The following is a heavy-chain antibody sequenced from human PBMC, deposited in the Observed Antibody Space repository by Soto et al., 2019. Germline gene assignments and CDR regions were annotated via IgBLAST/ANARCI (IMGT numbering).Heavy chain of an antibody. D-gene: IGHD3-22*01. CDR3: ATPYYYDSSGYYPGARSYYYYGMDV. CDR2: INAGNGNT. CDR1: GYTFTSYA. Sequence: ASVKVSCKASGYTFTSYAMHWVRQAPGQRLEWMGWINAGNGNTKYSQKFQGRVTITRDTSASTAYMELSSLRSEDTAVCYCATPYYYDSSGYYPGARSYYYYGMDVWGQGTTVTVSS. J-gene: IGHJ6*02. V-gene: IGHV1-3*01.